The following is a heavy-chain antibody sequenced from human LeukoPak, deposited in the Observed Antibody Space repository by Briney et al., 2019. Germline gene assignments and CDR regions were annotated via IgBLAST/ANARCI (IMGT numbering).Heavy chain of an antibody. Sequence: KPSETLSLTCTVSGGSISRYYWSWIRQPPGKGLEWIGYIYSSGSTKYNPSLKSRVTISVDTSKNHFSLRLSSVTAADTAVYYCARVPTAAGTYYYDFHGLDVWGQGTTVTVSS. V-gene: IGHV4-59*01. CDR2: IYSSGST. J-gene: IGHJ6*02. CDR3: ARVPTAAGTYYYDFHGLDV. CDR1: GGSISRYY. D-gene: IGHD6-13*01.